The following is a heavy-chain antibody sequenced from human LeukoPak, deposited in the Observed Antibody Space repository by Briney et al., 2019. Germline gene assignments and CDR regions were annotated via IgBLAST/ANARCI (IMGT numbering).Heavy chain of an antibody. D-gene: IGHD6-13*01. V-gene: IGHV3-21*01. CDR2: ISSSRSYI. CDR1: GFTFSSNY. J-gene: IGHJ4*02. Sequence: GGSLRLSCAASGFTFSSNYMSWVRQAPGKGLEWVSFISSSRSYIYYADSVKGQFTISRDNAKNSLYLQMNSLRAEDTAVYYCARFIAAPYYFDYWGRGTLVTVSS. CDR3: ARFIAAPYYFDY.